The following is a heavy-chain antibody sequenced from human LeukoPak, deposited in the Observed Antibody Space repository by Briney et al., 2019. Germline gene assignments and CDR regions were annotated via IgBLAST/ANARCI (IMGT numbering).Heavy chain of an antibody. CDR2: IAADGRDK. CDR1: GFIFSNYA. CDR3: ARDRLRAAAYYFDH. J-gene: IGHJ4*02. D-gene: IGHD6-25*01. Sequence: GGSLRLSCAASGFIFSNYAMHWVREAPGKGLQWVAVIAADGRDKHHADSVKGRFTISRDSSKNTVYLQMNSLRAEDTAVYYCARDRLRAAAYYFDHWGQGTLVTVSS. V-gene: IGHV3-30*04.